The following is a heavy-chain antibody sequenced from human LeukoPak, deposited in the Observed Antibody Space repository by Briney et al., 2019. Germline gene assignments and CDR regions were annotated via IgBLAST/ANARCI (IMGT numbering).Heavy chain of an antibody. CDR2: INSDGSST. J-gene: IGHJ4*02. CDR1: GFTFSSYW. D-gene: IGHD3-10*01. CDR3: AKGLPGAGQRGYFDY. V-gene: IGHV3-74*01. Sequence: GGSLRLSCAASGFTFSSYWMHWVRQAPGKGLVWVSRINSDGSSTSYADSVKGRFTISRDNAKNTLYLQMNSLRAEDTAVYYCAKGLPGAGQRGYFDYWGQGTLVTVSS.